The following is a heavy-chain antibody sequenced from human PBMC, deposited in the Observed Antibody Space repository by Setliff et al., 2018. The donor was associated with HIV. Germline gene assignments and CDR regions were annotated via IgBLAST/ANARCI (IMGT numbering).Heavy chain of an antibody. CDR1: GYTFNNYF. Sequence: ASVKVSCKASGYTFNNYFLYWVRQAPGQGLEWMGRFHPYSGHTNYAQNFQGRVTMTMDASITTVYMELSRLTSDDTAVYYCVRQDTLTSYYMFDYWGQGTLVTVSS. CDR3: VRQDTLTSYYMFDY. CDR2: FHPYSGHT. V-gene: IGHV1-2*06. J-gene: IGHJ4*02. D-gene: IGHD3-9*01.